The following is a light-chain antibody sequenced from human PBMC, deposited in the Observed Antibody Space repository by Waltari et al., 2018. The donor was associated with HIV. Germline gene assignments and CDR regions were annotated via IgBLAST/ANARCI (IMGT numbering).Light chain of an antibody. CDR1: NSDIGGYTY. CDR3: SSYTTTSTIL. Sequence: QSALTQPASVSGSPGQSITISCTGTNSDIGGYTYVSWYQQHPGRAPKLLIYEVTHRPSGISHRFSGSKSCNTASMTISGLQAEDEADYYCSSYTTTSTILFGGGTKVTVL. CDR2: EVT. J-gene: IGLJ3*02. V-gene: IGLV2-14*01.